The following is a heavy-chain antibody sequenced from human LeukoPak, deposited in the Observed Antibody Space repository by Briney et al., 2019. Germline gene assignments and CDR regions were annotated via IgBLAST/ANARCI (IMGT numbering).Heavy chain of an antibody. CDR1: GASVSSSSYY. Sequence: SETLPLTCTVSGASVSSSSYYWEWIRQPPGKGLEWVGSIFYSGSTSYNPSLKSRVTMSVDTSKNQFSLKLSSVTAADTALYYCARGPVRDYSNYWGQGTLVTVSS. J-gene: IGHJ4*02. CDR3: ARGPVRDYSNY. CDR2: IFYSGST. D-gene: IGHD4-11*01. V-gene: IGHV4-39*07.